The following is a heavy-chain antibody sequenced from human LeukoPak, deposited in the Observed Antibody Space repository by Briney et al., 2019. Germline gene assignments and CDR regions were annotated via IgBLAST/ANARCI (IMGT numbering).Heavy chain of an antibody. V-gene: IGHV1-69*04. J-gene: IGHJ5*02. D-gene: IGHD6-13*01. CDR2: IIPILGIA. CDR1: GGTFSSYA. CDR3: ARDPSGYSSSWYRGDWFDP. Sequence: ASVKVSCKASGGTFSSYAISWVGQAPGQGLEWMGRIIPILGIANYAQKFQGRVTITADKSTSTAYMELGSLRSEDTAVYYCARDPSGYSSSWYRGDWFDPWGQGTLVTVSS.